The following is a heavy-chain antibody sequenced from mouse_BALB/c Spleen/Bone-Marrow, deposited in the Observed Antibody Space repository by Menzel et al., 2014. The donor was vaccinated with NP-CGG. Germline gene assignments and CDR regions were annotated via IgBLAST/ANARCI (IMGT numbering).Heavy chain of an antibody. CDR3: ARGNYGISLYAMDY. D-gene: IGHD1-1*01. CDR1: GFSLTGYG. J-gene: IGHJ4*01. V-gene: IGHV2-6-7*01. CDR2: IWGDGST. Sequence: VQVVESGPGLVAPSQSLSITCTVSGFSLTGYGVNWVRQPPGKGLEWLGMIWGDGSTDYNSALKSRLSISKDNSKSQVFLKMNSLQTDDTARYYCARGNYGISLYAMDYWGQGTSVTVSS.